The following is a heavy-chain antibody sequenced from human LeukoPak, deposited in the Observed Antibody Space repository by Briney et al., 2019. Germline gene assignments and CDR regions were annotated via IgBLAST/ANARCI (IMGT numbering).Heavy chain of an antibody. CDR1: GYTFTSYY. Sequence: ASVKVSCKASGYTFTSYYMNWVRQAPGQGLEWMGIINPSSGRTTYAQKFQGRVTMTGDTSTSTVYMELTSLRSEDTAVFYCARGGLPARSWFDPWGQGTLVTVSS. D-gene: IGHD3/OR15-3a*01. CDR2: INPSSGRT. J-gene: IGHJ5*02. CDR3: ARGGLPARSWFDP. V-gene: IGHV1-46*01.